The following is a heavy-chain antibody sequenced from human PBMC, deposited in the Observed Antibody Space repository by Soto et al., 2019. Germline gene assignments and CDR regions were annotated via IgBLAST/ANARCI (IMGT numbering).Heavy chain of an antibody. CDR3: ARDFGHGYYLDY. J-gene: IGHJ4*02. CDR1: GFTFSSHY. Sequence: GGSLRLSCAASGFTFSSHYMNWVRQAPGKGLEWVSYITDSSDTVHYADSVRGRFTISRDNAESSLYLQMNSLRDEDTAVYFCARDFGHGYYLDYWGRGTLVTVSS. V-gene: IGHV3-48*02. CDR2: ITDSSDTV. D-gene: IGHD3-3*01.